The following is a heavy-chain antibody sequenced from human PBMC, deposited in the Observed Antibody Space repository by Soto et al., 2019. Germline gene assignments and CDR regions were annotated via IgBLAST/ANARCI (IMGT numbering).Heavy chain of an antibody. CDR3: ARVAAAYQLTNWFDP. D-gene: IGHD2-2*01. CDR1: GYTFTSYG. Sequence: QVPLVQSGAEVKKPGASVKVSCKASGYTFTSYGISWVRQAPGQGLEWMGWISAYNGNTNYAQKLQGRVTMTTDTSTSTAYMELRSLRSDDTAVYYCARVAAAYQLTNWFDPWGQGTLVTVSS. V-gene: IGHV1-18*01. J-gene: IGHJ5*02. CDR2: ISAYNGNT.